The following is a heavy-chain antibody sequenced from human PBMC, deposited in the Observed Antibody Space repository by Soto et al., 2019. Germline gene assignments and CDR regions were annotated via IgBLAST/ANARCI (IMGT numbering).Heavy chain of an antibody. V-gene: IGHV3-23*01. CDR3: AKGDIAAAGILGY. J-gene: IGHJ4*02. CDR1: GFIFSSHA. Sequence: GGSLRLSCVASGFIFSSHAVSWVRQAPRKGLEWVSTITGSSGSTYYADSVKGRFTISRDNSTTSLFVQMNSLRDEDTAVYYCAKGDIAAAGILGYWGRGTLVTVSS. D-gene: IGHD6-25*01. CDR2: ITGSSGST.